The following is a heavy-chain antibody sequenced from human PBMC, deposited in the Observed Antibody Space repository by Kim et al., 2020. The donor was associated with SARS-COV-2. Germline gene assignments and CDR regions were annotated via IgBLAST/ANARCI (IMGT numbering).Heavy chain of an antibody. D-gene: IGHD3-3*01. CDR3: ARGALYDFWSDPMDY. Sequence: DSVKGRFTISRDNAKNSLYLQMNSLRAEDTAVYYCARGALYDFWSDPMDYWGQGTLVTVSS. J-gene: IGHJ4*02. V-gene: IGHV3-7*01.